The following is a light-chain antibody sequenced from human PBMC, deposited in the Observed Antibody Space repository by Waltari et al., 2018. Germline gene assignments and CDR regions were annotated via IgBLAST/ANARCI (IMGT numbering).Light chain of an antibody. Sequence: SYVLTQPPSVSVAPGKTARITCGGNNIGSKSVHWYQQKPGKAPVLVIYDDSDRPSGIPERFSGSNSGNTATLTISRVEAGDEADYYCQVWDSSTDHWVFGGGTQLTVL. V-gene: IGLV3-21*04. CDR3: QVWDSSTDHWV. J-gene: IGLJ3*02. CDR2: DDS. CDR1: NIGSKS.